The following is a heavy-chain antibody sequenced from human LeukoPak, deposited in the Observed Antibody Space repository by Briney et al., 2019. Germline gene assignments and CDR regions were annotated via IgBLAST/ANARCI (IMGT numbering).Heavy chain of an antibody. Sequence: GRSLRLSCAASGFTFSSYAMHWVRQAPGEGLEWVAVISYDGSNKYYADSVKGRFTISRDNSKNTLYLQMNSLRAEDTAVYYCARQRYYYYGMDVWGQGTTVTVSS. CDR1: GFTFSSYA. CDR2: ISYDGSNK. V-gene: IGHV3-30-3*01. CDR3: ARQRYYYYGMDV. D-gene: IGHD6-25*01. J-gene: IGHJ6*02.